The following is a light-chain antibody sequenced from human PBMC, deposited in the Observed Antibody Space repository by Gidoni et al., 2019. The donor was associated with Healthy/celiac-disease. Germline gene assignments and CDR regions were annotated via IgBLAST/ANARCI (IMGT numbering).Light chain of an antibody. CDR2: KAS. CDR1: QSISSW. J-gene: IGKJ1*01. V-gene: IGKV1-5*03. CDR3: QQYNSYLTWT. Sequence: DIQMTQSPSTLSASVGDRVTITCRASQSISSWLAWYQQKPGKAPKLLIYKASSLESGVPSRFSGSGSGTEFTLTISSLQPDDFATYYCQQYNSYLTWTFXXXTKVEIK.